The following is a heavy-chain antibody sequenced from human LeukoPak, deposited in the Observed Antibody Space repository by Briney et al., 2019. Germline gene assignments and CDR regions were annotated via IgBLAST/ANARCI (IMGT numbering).Heavy chain of an antibody. Sequence: SETLSLTCTVSGGSISSYYWSWIRQPPGKGLEWIGYIYTSGSTNYNPSLKSRVTMSVDTSKNQFSLKLSSVTAADTAVYYCARQAVALSGDYYYYMDVWGKGTTVTVSS. CDR2: IYTSGST. CDR3: ARQAVALSGDYYYYMDV. J-gene: IGHJ6*03. V-gene: IGHV4-4*09. D-gene: IGHD6-19*01. CDR1: GGSISSYY.